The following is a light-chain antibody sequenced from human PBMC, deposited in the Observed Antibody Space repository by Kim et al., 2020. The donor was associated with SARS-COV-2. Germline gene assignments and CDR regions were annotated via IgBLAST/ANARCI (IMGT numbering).Light chain of an antibody. J-gene: IGKJ4*01. CDR1: HSVSSY. CDR2: DAS. V-gene: IGKV3-11*01. Sequence: LSAGEKAPLSCRASHSVSSYFAWYQQKPGQAPRLLIYDASNRATGIPARFSGSGSGTDCTLTISSLEPEDFAIYYCQQRSNWPLTFGGGTKVDIK. CDR3: QQRSNWPLT.